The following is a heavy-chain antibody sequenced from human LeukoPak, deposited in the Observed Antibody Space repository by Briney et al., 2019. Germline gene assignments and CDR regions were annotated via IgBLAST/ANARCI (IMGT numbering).Heavy chain of an antibody. CDR1: GFTFSSYA. D-gene: IGHD3-16*01. V-gene: IGHV3-23*01. CDR3: AKLGGHPLHNYYVGV. J-gene: IGHJ6*03. CDR2: IIDSGYST. Sequence: GGSLRLSCAASGFTFSSYAMSWVRQAPGKGLEWVSGIIDSGYSTYYANSVKGRFTISRGNSNNTLYLQMNSPRAEDTAVYYCAKLGGHPLHNYYVGVWGKGTTVAVSS.